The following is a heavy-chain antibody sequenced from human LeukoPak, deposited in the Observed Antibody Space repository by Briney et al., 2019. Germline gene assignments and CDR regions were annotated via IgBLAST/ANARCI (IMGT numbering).Heavy chain of an antibody. CDR3: ARSPENVDTAMADYYYMDV. Sequence: ASVKVSCKVSGYTLTELSMHWVRQAPGKGLEWMGGFDPEDGETIYAQKFQGRVTITADESTSTAYMELSSLRSEDTAVYYCARSPENVDTAMADYYYMDVWGKGTTVTISS. D-gene: IGHD5-18*01. CDR2: FDPEDGET. CDR1: GYTLTELS. V-gene: IGHV1-24*01. J-gene: IGHJ6*03.